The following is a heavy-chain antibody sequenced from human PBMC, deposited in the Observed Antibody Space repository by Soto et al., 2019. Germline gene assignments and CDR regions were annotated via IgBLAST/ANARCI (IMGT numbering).Heavy chain of an antibody. CDR3: ARACSTNSCYDVFDY. D-gene: IGHD2-2*01. CDR2: IYTSGST. J-gene: IGHJ4*02. Sequence: SETLSLTCTVSGGSISSYYWSWIRQPAGKGLEWIGRIYTSGSTNYNPSLKSRVTMSVDTSKNQFSLKLSSVTAADTAVYYCARACSTNSCYDVFDYWGQGTLVTVSS. CDR1: GGSISSYY. V-gene: IGHV4-4*07.